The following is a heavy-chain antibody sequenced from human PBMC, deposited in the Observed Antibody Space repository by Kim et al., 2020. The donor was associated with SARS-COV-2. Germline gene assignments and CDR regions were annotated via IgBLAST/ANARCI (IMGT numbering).Heavy chain of an antibody. CDR3: AREGESLKHFDY. V-gene: IGHV1-46*01. D-gene: IGHD3-16*01. CDR2: T. Sequence: TRCARRFWGRATVTRDTSTSTLYMELTSLRSENTAVYYCAREGESLKHFDYWGQGTLVTVSS. J-gene: IGHJ4*02.